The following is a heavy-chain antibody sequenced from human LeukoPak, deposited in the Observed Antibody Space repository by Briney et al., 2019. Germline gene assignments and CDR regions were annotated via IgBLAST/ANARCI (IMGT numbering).Heavy chain of an antibody. J-gene: IGHJ6*03. CDR1: GGSISSGSYY. CDR3: ARVFDSGSQAYFYYMDV. CDR2: IYTSGST. D-gene: IGHD3-10*01. V-gene: IGHV4-61*02. Sequence: SETLSLTCTVSGGSISSGSYYWSWIRQPAGKGLEWIGRIYTSGSTNYNPSLKSRVTMSVDTSKNQFSLKVSSVTAADTAVYYCARVFDSGSQAYFYYMDVWGKGTTVTIFS.